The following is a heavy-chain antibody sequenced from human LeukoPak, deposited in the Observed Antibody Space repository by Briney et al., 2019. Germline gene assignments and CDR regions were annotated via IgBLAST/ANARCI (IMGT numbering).Heavy chain of an antibody. CDR3: VCDYVWGSYRPDAFDI. D-gene: IGHD3-16*02. CDR1: GYTFTSYG. CDR2: ISAYNGNT. Sequence: GASVKVSCKASGYTFTSYGISWVRQSPGQGLEWMGWISAYNGNTNYAQKLQGRVTMTTDTSTSTAYMELRSLRSDDTAVYYCVCDYVWGSYRPDAFDIWGQGTMVTVSS. V-gene: IGHV1-18*01. J-gene: IGHJ3*02.